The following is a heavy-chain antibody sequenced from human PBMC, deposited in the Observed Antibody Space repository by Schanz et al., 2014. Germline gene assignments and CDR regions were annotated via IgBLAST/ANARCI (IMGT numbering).Heavy chain of an antibody. CDR2: ITSGSAK. J-gene: IGHJ6*02. D-gene: IGHD3-3*01. Sequence: QVQLVESGGGLVKPGGSLRLSCTASGFTFRDYQMTWIRQAPGKGLEWVSYITSGSAKFYADSVKGRFTISRDNAKNSLYLQMNSLRVEDTAVYYCARYGFRKFGVVYGLAVWGQGTTVTVS. CDR3: ARYGFRKFGVVYGLAV. V-gene: IGHV3-11*01. CDR1: GFTFRDYQ.